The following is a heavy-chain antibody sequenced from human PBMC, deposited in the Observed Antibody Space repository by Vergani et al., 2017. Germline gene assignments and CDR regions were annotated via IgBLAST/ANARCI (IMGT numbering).Heavy chain of an antibody. Sequence: QLLESGGGLIQPGGSLRLSCAASGFTFNSYAMTWFRQAPGKGLKWVSGINNNGSSTYYADSVKGRFTISRDNSKNTLYLQMTARRAEDTATYYCAKVCGSTSCPYGGGAFDVWGHGTMVTVSS. J-gene: IGHJ3*01. CDR3: AKVCGSTSCPYGGGAFDV. CDR1: GFTFNSYA. CDR2: INNNGSST. V-gene: IGHV3-23*01. D-gene: IGHD2-2*01.